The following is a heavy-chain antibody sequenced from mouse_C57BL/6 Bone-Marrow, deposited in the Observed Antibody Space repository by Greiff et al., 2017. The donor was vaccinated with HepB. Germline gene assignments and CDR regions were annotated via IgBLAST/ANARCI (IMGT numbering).Heavy chain of an antibody. CDR3: TRSYYHWYFDV. D-gene: IGHD2-10*01. Sequence: VQLQQSGAELVRPGASVKLSCTASGFNIKDDYMHWVKQRPEQGLEWIGWIDPENGDTEYASKFQGKATITADTSSNPAYLQLSSLTSEDTAVYYCTRSYYHWYFDVWGTGTTVTVSS. J-gene: IGHJ1*03. CDR1: GFNIKDDY. V-gene: IGHV14-4*01. CDR2: IDPENGDT.